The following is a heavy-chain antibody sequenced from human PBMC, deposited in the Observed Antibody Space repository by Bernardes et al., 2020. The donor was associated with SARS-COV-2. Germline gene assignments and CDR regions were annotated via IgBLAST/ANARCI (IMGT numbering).Heavy chain of an antibody. J-gene: IGHJ6*01. Sequence: GGSLRLSCVASGFTFTNYGFHWVRQAPGKGLEWVAFLWYDGSHRFYADSVKGRFTVSRDKFQNTLYLEMDYLGPGDTASYYCARDQSLTATYTTYSPSYVMDVWGPGTTVTVSA. V-gene: IGHV3-33*01. D-gene: IGHD2-21*02. CDR3: ARDQSLTATYTTYSPSYVMDV. CDR1: GFTFTNYG. CDR2: LWYDGSHR.